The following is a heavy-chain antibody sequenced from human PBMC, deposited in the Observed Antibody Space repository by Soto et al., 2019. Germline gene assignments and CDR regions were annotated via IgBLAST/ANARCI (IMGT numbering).Heavy chain of an antibody. V-gene: IGHV3-23*01. D-gene: IGHD3-9*01. CDR2: ISVSGGRT. CDR3: AKDPPTIAYWYFDL. Sequence: GGSLRLSCAASGFTFSSYAISWVRQAPGKGLEWVSAISVSGGRTNYADSVRGRFIISRDNSKNTLYLQMNSLRAEDTAVYYCAKDPPTIAYWYFDLWGRGTLVTVSS. CDR1: GFTFSSYA. J-gene: IGHJ2*01.